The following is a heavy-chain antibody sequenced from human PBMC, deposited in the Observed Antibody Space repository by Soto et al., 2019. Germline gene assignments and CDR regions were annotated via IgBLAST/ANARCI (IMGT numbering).Heavy chain of an antibody. CDR1: GYTFTSYG. V-gene: IGHV1-18*01. CDR2: ISAYNGNT. J-gene: IGHJ4*02. CDR3: ARVPTITIFGVVTHLLYPPYFDY. D-gene: IGHD3-3*01. Sequence: GASVKVSCKASGYTFTSYGISWVRQAPGQGLEWMGWISAYNGNTNYAQKLQGRVTMTTDTSTSTAYMELRSLRSDDTAVYYCARVPTITIFGVVTHLLYPPYFDYWRQGTLVTVSS.